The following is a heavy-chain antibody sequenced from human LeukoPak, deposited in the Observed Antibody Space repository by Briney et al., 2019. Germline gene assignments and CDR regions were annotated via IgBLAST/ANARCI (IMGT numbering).Heavy chain of an antibody. Sequence: GGSLRLSCAASGFTFSDYYMSWIRQAPGKGLQWVSYISSSSSYTNYADSVKGRFTISRDNAKNSLYLQMNSLRAEDTAVYYCAKGGGAYYSDSSTYSAPFEHWGQGTLVTVSS. CDR3: AKGGGAYYSDSSTYSAPFEH. V-gene: IGHV3-11*05. D-gene: IGHD3-22*01. CDR1: GFTFSDYY. J-gene: IGHJ4*02. CDR2: ISSSSSYT.